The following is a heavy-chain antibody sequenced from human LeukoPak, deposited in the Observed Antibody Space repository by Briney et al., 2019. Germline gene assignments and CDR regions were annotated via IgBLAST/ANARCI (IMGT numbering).Heavy chain of an antibody. V-gene: IGHV3-48*02. CDR2: ISSSSSTI. Sequence: GGSLRLSCAASGFTFSSYSMNWVRQAPGKGLGWVSYISSSSSTIYYADSVKGRFTISRDNAKNSLYLQMNCLRDEDTALYYCARDEGWNDSGIDYWGQGTLVTVSS. CDR3: ARDEGWNDSGIDY. J-gene: IGHJ4*02. CDR1: GFTFSSYS. D-gene: IGHD1-1*01.